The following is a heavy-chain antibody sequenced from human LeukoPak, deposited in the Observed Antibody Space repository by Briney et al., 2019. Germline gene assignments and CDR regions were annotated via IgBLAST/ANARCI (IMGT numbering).Heavy chain of an antibody. CDR3: ARRLRQNLFDP. J-gene: IGHJ5*02. V-gene: IGHV4-59*08. CDR1: GGSISTYY. CDR2: IYYSGSS. D-gene: IGHD4-17*01. Sequence: SDTLSLTCTVSGGSISTYYWSWIRLPPGKGLEWIGYIYYSGSSNYNPSLKSQVTMSVDTSKNQFSLELTSVTAADTAVYYCARRLRQNLFDPWGQGTMVTVSS.